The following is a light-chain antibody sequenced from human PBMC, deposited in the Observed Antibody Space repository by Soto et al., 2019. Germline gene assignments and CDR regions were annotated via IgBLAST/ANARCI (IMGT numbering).Light chain of an antibody. CDR1: QSVSSN. CDR2: GAS. CDR3: QQNNNWPT. J-gene: IGKJ3*01. Sequence: EIVMTQSPATLSVSPGERATLSCRASQSVSSNLAWYQQKPGQAPRLLIYGASTRATGIPARFSGSGSGTEFTLTISSLQSEDFAVYYFQQNNNWPTFRPGTNVDT. V-gene: IGKV3-15*01.